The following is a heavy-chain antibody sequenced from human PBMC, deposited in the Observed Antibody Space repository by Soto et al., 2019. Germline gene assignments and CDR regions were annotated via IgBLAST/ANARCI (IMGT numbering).Heavy chain of an antibody. Sequence: ASVKVSCKASVGTFSSYAISWVRQAPGQGLEWMGGIIPIFGTANYAQKFQGRVTITADKSTSTAYMELSSLRSEDTAVYYCARAPVYGSGPSDWGQGTLVTVSS. CDR2: IIPIFGTA. CDR1: VGTFSSYA. CDR3: ARAPVYGSGPSD. D-gene: IGHD6-19*01. V-gene: IGHV1-69*06. J-gene: IGHJ4*02.